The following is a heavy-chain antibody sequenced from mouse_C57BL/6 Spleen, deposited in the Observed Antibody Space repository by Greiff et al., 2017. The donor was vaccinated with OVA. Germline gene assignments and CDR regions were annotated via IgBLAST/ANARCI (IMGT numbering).Heavy chain of an antibody. J-gene: IGHJ2*01. D-gene: IGHD3-2*02. CDR1: GYAFSSYW. CDR3: ARGDSSGYGDY. Sequence: QVQLKQSGAELVKPGASVKISCKASGYAFSSYWMNWVKQRPGKGLEWIGQIYPGDGDTNYNGKFKGKATLTADKSSSTAYMQLSSLTSEDSAVYFCARGDSSGYGDYWGQGTTLTVSS. CDR2: IYPGDGDT. V-gene: IGHV1-80*01.